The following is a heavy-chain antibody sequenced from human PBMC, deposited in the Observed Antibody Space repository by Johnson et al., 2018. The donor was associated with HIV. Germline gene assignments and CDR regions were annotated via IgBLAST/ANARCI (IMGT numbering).Heavy chain of an antibody. J-gene: IGHJ3*02. CDR1: GFTFSSYA. D-gene: IGHD1-26*01. CDR2: ISYDGSNK. Sequence: QVQLVESGGGVVQPGRSLRLSCAASGFTFSSYAMHWVRQAPGKGLEWVAVISYDGSNKYYADSVKGRFTISRDNSKNTRYLQMNRMRGGDTAVYYCARGSLSGSPDIWGQGTMVTVSS. CDR3: ARGSLSGSPDI. V-gene: IGHV3-30*04.